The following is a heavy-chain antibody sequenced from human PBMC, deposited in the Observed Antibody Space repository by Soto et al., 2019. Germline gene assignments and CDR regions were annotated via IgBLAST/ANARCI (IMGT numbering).Heavy chain of an antibody. D-gene: IGHD3-16*01. V-gene: IGHV3-23*01. J-gene: IGHJ4*02. CDR3: AKAYFVWSSEQPYYFDY. Sequence: EVQLLDSGGGLVQPGGSLSLSCAASGFTFTTNPLTWFRQGPGKGREWVSGISGSGGRSYYADSVKGRFTISRDNSKSTLYLQMNSLRAEDTAVYYCAKAYFVWSSEQPYYFDYWGQGTLVTVSS. CDR2: ISGSGGRS. CDR1: GFTFTTNP.